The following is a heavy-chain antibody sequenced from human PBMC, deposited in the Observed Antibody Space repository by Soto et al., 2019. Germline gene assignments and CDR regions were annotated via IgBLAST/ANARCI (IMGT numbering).Heavy chain of an antibody. CDR2: LYYSGNT. J-gene: IGHJ4*02. V-gene: IGHV4-39*01. CDR3: ASGTSGWPFDN. CDR1: GDSSSNRNFF. Sequence: QLQLQESGPGLVRPSETLSLTCSVSGDSSSNRNFFWGWIRQPPGKGLAWIGRLYYSGNTYYNASLRSRVTISVGAAKNRLSLKLNSLTAADTAIYFCASGTSGWPFDNWGQGTLVTVAS. D-gene: IGHD6-19*01.